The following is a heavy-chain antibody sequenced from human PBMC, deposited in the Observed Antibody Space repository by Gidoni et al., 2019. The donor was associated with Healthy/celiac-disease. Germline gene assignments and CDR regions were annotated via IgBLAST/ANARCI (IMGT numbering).Heavy chain of an antibody. CDR2: IYHCGST. CDR3: ARDKGSYDYPRPIWFDP. V-gene: IGHV4-4*02. D-gene: IGHD3-16*01. J-gene: IGHJ5*02. CDR1: GGSISSSNW. Sequence: QVQLQASGPGLVKPSGTLSLTCAVSGGSISSSNWWSWVRQPPGQGLQWIGEIYHCGSTNYNPSLKSRVTISVDKSKNQFSLKLSSVTAADTAVYYCARDKGSYDYPRPIWFDPWGQGTLVTVSS.